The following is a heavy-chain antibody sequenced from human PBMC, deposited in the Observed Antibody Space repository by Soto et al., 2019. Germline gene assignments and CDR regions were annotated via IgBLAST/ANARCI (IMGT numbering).Heavy chain of an antibody. D-gene: IGHD6-13*01. Sequence: PSETLSLTCTVSGGSISSSSYYWGWIRQPPGKGLEWIGSIYYSGSTYYNPSLKSRVTISVDTSKNQFSLKLSSVTAADTAVYYCARRIAAAGSNLFDSWGQGTLVTVSS. J-gene: IGHJ5*01. CDR2: IYYSGST. CDR1: GGSISSSSYY. CDR3: ARRIAAAGSNLFDS. V-gene: IGHV4-39*01.